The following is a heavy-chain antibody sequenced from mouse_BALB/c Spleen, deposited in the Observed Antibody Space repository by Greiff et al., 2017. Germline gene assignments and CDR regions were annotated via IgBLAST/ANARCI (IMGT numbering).Heavy chain of an antibody. Sequence: EVKLMESGGGLVQPGGSLRLSCATSGFTFTDYYMSWVRQPPGKALEWLGFIRNKANGYTTEYSESVKGRFTISRDNSQSILYLQMNTLRAEDSATYYCARGGNYVSAWFAYWGQGTLVTVSA. D-gene: IGHD2-1*01. J-gene: IGHJ3*01. CDR2: IRNKANGYTT. V-gene: IGHV7-3*02. CDR1: GFTFTDYY. CDR3: ARGGNYVSAWFAY.